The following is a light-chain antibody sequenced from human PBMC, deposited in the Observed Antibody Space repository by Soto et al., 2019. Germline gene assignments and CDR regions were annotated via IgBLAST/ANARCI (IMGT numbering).Light chain of an antibody. Sequence: DIQLTQSPSFLSASVGDRVTITCRATQGISTYLAWYQQKPGKAPKLLIYAASTLQSGVPSRFSGSGAGTAFTLTISSRQAEDVATYYCQQVNSYPLTFGGGTKVEI. CDR3: QQVNSYPLT. CDR1: QGISTY. J-gene: IGKJ4*01. V-gene: IGKV1-9*01. CDR2: AAS.